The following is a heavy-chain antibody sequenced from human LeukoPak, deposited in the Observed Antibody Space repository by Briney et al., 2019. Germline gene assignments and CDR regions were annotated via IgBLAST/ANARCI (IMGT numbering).Heavy chain of an antibody. V-gene: IGHV1-2*02. J-gene: IGHJ3*02. CDR1: GYTFTGYY. CDR3: ASATTYCGGDCYPLDAFDI. D-gene: IGHD2-21*02. Sequence: GASVKVSCKASGYTFTGYYMHWVRQAPGQGLEWMGCVNPNSGGTNYAQKFLGRITMARDTSISTAYMELSRLRSDDTAVYYCASATTYCGGDCYPLDAFDIWGQGTMVTVSS. CDR2: VNPNSGGT.